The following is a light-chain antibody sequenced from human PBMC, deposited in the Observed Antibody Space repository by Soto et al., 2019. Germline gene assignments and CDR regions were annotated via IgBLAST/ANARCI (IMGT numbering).Light chain of an antibody. Sequence: QSVLTQPASVSGSPGQSITISCSGTSSDVGGYNYVSWYQQHPRKAPKLMIYDVSNRPSGVSNRFSGSKSGNTASLTISGLQAEDEADYYCSSYTSSSTLFGGGTKLTVL. V-gene: IGLV2-14*01. J-gene: IGLJ2*01. CDR3: SSYTSSSTL. CDR1: SSDVGGYNY. CDR2: DVS.